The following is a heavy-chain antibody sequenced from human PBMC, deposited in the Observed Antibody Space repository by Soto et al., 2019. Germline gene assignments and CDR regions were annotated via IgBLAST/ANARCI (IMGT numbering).Heavy chain of an antibody. CDR3: ARDYYDSSVDPAEYFQH. D-gene: IGHD3-22*01. J-gene: IGHJ1*01. CDR1: GFIFSSYG. Sequence: QVQLVESGGGVVQPGRSLRLSCAASGFIFSSYGMHWVRQAPGKGLEWVAVIWYDGSNKYYADSVKGRFTISRDNSKNTLYLQMNSLRAEDTAVYYCARDYYDSSVDPAEYFQHWGQGTLVTVSS. CDR2: IWYDGSNK. V-gene: IGHV3-33*01.